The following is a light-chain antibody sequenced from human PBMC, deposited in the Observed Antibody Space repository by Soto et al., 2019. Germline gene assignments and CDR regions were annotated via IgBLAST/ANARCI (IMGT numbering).Light chain of an antibody. CDR1: SGHRSYI. CDR3: ETWDSNTRV. J-gene: IGLJ2*01. V-gene: IGLV4-60*03. CDR2: LEDSGGY. Sequence: QSVLTQSSSASASLGSSVKLTCTLSSGHRSYIIAWHQQQPGTAPRYLMKLEDSGGYNRGSGVPDRFSGSSSGADRYLTISNLQSEDEPDYYCETWDSNTRVFGGGTKLTVL.